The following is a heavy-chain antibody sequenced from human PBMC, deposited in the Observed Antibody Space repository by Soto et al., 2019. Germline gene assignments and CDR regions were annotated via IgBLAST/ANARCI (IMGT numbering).Heavy chain of an antibody. Sequence: SETLSLTCTVSGGSISSYYWSWIRQPPGKGLEWIGYIYYSGSTNYNPSLKSRVTISVDTSKNQFSLKLSSVTAADTAVYYCARVPPGIAVAGEFDYWGQGTLVTVSS. CDR1: GGSISSYY. CDR3: ARVPPGIAVAGEFDY. V-gene: IGHV4-59*01. J-gene: IGHJ4*02. CDR2: IYYSGST. D-gene: IGHD6-19*01.